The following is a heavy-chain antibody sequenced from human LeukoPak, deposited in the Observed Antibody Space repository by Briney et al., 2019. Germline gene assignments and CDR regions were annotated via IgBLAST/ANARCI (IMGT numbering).Heavy chain of an antibody. CDR2: INHSGST. CDR1: GGSFSGYY. Sequence: PSETLSLTCAVSGGSFSGYYWSWIRQPPGKGLEWIGEINHSGSTNYNPSLKSRVTISVDTSKNQFSLKLSSVTAADTAVYYCARRSPFASGMDVWGQGTTVTVSS. V-gene: IGHV4-34*01. CDR3: ARRSPFASGMDV. J-gene: IGHJ6*02. D-gene: IGHD3-3*01.